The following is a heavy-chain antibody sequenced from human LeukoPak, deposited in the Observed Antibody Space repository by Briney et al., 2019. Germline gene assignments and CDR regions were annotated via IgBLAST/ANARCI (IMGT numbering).Heavy chain of an antibody. Sequence: SVKVSCKASGGTFSSYAISWVRQAPGQGLEWMGGIIPIFGTANYAQKFQGRVTITADKSTSTAYMELSSLRSEDTAVYYCARTRFPYYRLSVADYYHMDVWGKGTTVTVSS. J-gene: IGHJ6*03. CDR2: IIPIFGTA. V-gene: IGHV1-69*06. D-gene: IGHD3-10*01. CDR1: GGTFSSYA. CDR3: ARTRFPYYRLSVADYYHMDV.